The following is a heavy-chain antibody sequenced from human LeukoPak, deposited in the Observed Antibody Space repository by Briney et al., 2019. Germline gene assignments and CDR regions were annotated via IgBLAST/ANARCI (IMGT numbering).Heavy chain of an antibody. D-gene: IGHD6-13*01. Sequence: GGSLRLSCAASGFTFSSYAMHWVRQAPGKGLEWVAVISYDGSNKYYADSVKGRFTISRDNSKNTLYLQMNSLRAEDTAVYYCARDIAAADSNWDYFDYWGQGTLVTVSS. CDR3: ARDIAAADSNWDYFDY. V-gene: IGHV3-30*04. CDR1: GFTFSSYA. CDR2: ISYDGSNK. J-gene: IGHJ4*02.